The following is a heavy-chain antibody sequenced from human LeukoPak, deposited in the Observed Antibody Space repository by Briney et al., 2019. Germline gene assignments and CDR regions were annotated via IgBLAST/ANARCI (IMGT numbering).Heavy chain of an antibody. CDR3: ARGAYYYDSSGYYTDAFDI. V-gene: IGHV4-30-2*01. Sequence: ASETLSLTCTVSGGSVSSGGYSWSWIRQPPGKGLEWIGYIYHSGSTYYNPSLKSRVTISVDRSKNQFSLKLSSVTAADTAVYYCARGAYYYDSSGYYTDAFDIWGQGTMVTVSS. D-gene: IGHD3-22*01. J-gene: IGHJ3*02. CDR2: IYHSGST. CDR1: GGSVSSGGYS.